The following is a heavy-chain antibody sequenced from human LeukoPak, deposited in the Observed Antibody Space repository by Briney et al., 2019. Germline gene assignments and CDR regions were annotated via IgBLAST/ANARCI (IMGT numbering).Heavy chain of an antibody. CDR1: GFTFSSYW. CDR3: ARVVTYYYGSGSPNDAFDI. Sequence: GGSLRLSCAASGFTFSSYWMHWVRQAPGKGLAWVSRISSDGSSTTYADSVKGRFTISRDNAKNSLYLQMNSLRAENTALYYCARVVTYYYGSGSPNDAFDIWGQGTMVTVSS. D-gene: IGHD3-10*01. J-gene: IGHJ3*02. CDR2: ISSDGSST. V-gene: IGHV3-74*01.